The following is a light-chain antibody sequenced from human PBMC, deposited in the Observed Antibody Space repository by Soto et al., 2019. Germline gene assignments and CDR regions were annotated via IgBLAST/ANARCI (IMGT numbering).Light chain of an antibody. J-gene: IGLJ1*01. CDR2: EVN. Sequence: QSALTQPASVSGSPGQSITISCTGTSSDVAFYNHVSWYQQHPGKAPKLLIYEVNNRPSGVSHRFSGSKSGNTASLPISGIQAEEDADYYCSSFASTHTYVFGTGTKLTVL. V-gene: IGLV2-14*01. CDR3: SSFASTHTYV. CDR1: SSDVAFYNH.